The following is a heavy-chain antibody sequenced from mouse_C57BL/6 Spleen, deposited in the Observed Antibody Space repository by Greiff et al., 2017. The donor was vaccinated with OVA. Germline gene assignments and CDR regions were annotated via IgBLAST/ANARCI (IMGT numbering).Heavy chain of an antibody. D-gene: IGHD2-5*01. CDR2: IYPGSGST. CDR3: ARGYYSKGYYFDY. Sequence: VQLQQSGAELVKPGASVKMSCKASGYTFTSYWITWVKQRPGQGLEWIGDIYPGSGSTNYNEKFKSKATLTVDTSSSTAYMQLSSLTSEDSAVYYCARGYYSKGYYFDYWGQGTTLTVSS. CDR1: GYTFTSYW. V-gene: IGHV1-55*01. J-gene: IGHJ2*01.